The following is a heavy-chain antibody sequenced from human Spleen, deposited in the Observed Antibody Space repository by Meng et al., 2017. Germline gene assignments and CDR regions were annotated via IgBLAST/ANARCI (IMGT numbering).Heavy chain of an antibody. CDR1: GGTFGNYA. CDR2: FIPSFGIG. V-gene: IGHV1-69*10. D-gene: IGHD3-22*01. J-gene: IGHJ6*02. CDR3: ARPRDGSGYYFRSYYYGMGV. Sequence: SVKVSCKASGGTFGNYAISWVRQAPGQGLEWMGGFIPSFGIGNYAPKFQGRVTLSADKSTSTAYMELSSLRSEDTAVYYCARPRDGSGYYFRSYYYGMGVWGQGTTVTGLL.